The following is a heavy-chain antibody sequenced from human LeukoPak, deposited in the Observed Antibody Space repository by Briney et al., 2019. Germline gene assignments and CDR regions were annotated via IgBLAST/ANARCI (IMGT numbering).Heavy chain of an antibody. V-gene: IGHV4-59*01. CDR2: IYYSGST. J-gene: IGHJ6*03. CDR3: ARDNNYDYYMDV. Sequence: SETLSLTCTVSGGSISSYYWSWIRQPPGKGLEWIGYIYYSGSTSYNPSLKSRVTISIDTSKNQFSLKLSSVTAADTAVYYCARDNNYDYYMDVWGKGTTVTVSS. CDR1: GGSISSYY.